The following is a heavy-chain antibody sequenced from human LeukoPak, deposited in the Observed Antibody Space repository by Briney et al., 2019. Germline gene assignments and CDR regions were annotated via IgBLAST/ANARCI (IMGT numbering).Heavy chain of an antibody. V-gene: IGHV4-61*02. Sequence: PSETLSLTCTVSGGSISSGSYYWSWIRQPAGKGLEWIGRIYTSGSTNYNPSLKSRVTISVDTSKNQFSLKLSSVTAADTAVYYCARRAHIHDFWSGYSSRRGFDPWGQGTLVTVSS. J-gene: IGHJ5*02. D-gene: IGHD3-3*01. CDR1: GGSISSGSYY. CDR2: IYTSGST. CDR3: ARRAHIHDFWSGYSSRRGFDP.